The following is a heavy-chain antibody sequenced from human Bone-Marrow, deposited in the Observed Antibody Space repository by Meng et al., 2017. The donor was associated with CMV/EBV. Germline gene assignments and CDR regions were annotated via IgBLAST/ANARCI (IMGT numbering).Heavy chain of an antibody. CDR1: GFTFSSYS. Sequence: GESLKISCAASGFTFSSYSMNWVRQAPGKGLEWVSAISGSGGSTYYADSVKGRFTISRDNSKNTLYLQMNSLRAEDTAVYYCAKLVVPAATLGYWGQGTLVTVSS. D-gene: IGHD2-2*01. CDR2: ISGSGGST. J-gene: IGHJ4*02. CDR3: AKLVVPAATLGY. V-gene: IGHV3-23*01.